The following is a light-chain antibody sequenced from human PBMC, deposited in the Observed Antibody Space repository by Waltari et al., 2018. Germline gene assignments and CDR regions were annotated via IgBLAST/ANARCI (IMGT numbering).Light chain of an antibody. Sequence: QSALTQPASVSGSPGQSITISCTGTSSDAGSHNYVPWYQQHPGNAPKRLISDVDKRPSGVSFRFSGSKSGNTASLTISGLQPEDEADYYCSSYANSDTWVFGGGTKLTVL. J-gene: IGLJ3*02. CDR3: SSYANSDTWV. CDR2: DVD. V-gene: IGLV2-14*03. CDR1: SSDAGSHNY.